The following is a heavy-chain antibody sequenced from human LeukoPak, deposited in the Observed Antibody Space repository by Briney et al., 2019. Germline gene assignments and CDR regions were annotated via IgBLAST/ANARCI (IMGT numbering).Heavy chain of an antibody. CDR2: INPNSGGT. V-gene: IGHV1-2*02. D-gene: IGHD5/OR15-5a*01. CDR1: GYTFTGYY. CDR3: ATARDRNSVYSSFDY. Sequence: GASVKVSCKASGYTFTGYYIHRVRQAPGQGLEWMGWINPNSGGTNYAQNFQGRVTMTRDTSISTAYMELTSLRSDDTAVYYCATARDRNSVYSSFDYWGQGTQVTVSS. J-gene: IGHJ4*02.